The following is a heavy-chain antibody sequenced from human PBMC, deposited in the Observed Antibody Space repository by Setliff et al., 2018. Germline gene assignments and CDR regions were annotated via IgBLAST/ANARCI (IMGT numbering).Heavy chain of an antibody. CDR2: IYYSGST. V-gene: IGHV4-39*01. CDR3: ARLHYDYVWGSYRTSDYYYYYYMDV. Sequence: PLETLSLTCTVSGGSISSSSYYWGWIRQPPGKGLEWIGSIYYSGSTYYNPSLKSRVTISVDTSKNQFSLKLSSVTAADTAVYYCARLHYDYVWGSYRTSDYYYYYYMDVWGKGTTVTVSS. CDR1: GGSISSSSYY. D-gene: IGHD3-16*02. J-gene: IGHJ6*03.